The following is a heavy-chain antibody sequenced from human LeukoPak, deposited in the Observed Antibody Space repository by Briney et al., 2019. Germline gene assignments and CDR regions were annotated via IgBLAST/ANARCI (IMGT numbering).Heavy chain of an antibody. CDR3: ARHEVAGNYYYYSMDV. J-gene: IGHJ6*02. CDR2: IYYSGST. D-gene: IGHD6-13*01. Sequence: SETLSLTCTVSGGSISSYYWSWIRQPPGKGLEWIGYIYYSGSTNYNPSLKSRVTISVDTSKNQFSLKLSSVTAADTAVYYCARHEVAGNYYYYSMDVWGQGTTVTVSS. CDR1: GGSISSYY. V-gene: IGHV4-59*08.